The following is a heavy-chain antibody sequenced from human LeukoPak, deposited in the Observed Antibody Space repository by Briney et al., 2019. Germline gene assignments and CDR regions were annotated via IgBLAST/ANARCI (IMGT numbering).Heavy chain of an antibody. Sequence: VASVKVSCKASGYTFTSYGISWVRQAPGQGLELMGWISAYNGNTNYAQKLQGRVTMTTDTSTSTAYMELRSLRSDDTAVYYCARGGYCSGGSCFGYFDYWGQGTLVTVSS. CDR2: ISAYNGNT. CDR1: GYTFTSYG. V-gene: IGHV1-18*01. D-gene: IGHD2-15*01. J-gene: IGHJ4*02. CDR3: ARGGYCSGGSCFGYFDY.